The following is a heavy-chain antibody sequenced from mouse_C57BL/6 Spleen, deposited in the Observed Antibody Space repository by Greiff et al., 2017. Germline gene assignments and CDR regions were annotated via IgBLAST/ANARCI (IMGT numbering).Heavy chain of an antibody. J-gene: IGHJ4*01. CDR1: GYTFTDYY. Sequence: EVKLQESGPELVKPGASVKISCKASGYTFTDYYMNWVKQSHGQSLEWIGDINPNNGGTSYNQKFKGKATLTVDKSSSTAYMELRSLTSEDSAVYYCARAYDYLYAMDYWGQGTSVTVSS. CDR2: INPNNGGT. CDR3: ARAYDYLYAMDY. D-gene: IGHD2-4*01. V-gene: IGHV1-26*01.